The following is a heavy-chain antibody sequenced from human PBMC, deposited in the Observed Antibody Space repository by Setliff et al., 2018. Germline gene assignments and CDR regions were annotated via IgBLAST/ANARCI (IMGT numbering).Heavy chain of an antibody. CDR2: IYYRGST. J-gene: IGHJ3*02. V-gene: IGHV4-39*07. Sequence: SETLSLTCTVSGGSISSSSYYWGWIRQPPGKGLEWIGSIYYRGSTYYNPSLKSRVTISMDTSKNQFSLKLSSVTAADTAVYYCARDLYDYVWGTYRYHDAFDIWGQGTMVTVSS. CDR1: GGSISSSSYY. CDR3: ARDLYDYVWGTYRYHDAFDI. D-gene: IGHD3-16*02.